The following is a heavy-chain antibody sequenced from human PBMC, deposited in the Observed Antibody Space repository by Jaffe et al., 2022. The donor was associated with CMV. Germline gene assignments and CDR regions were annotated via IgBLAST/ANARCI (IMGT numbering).Heavy chain of an antibody. D-gene: IGHD3-3*01. CDR2: ISYDGSNK. J-gene: IGHJ6*02. Sequence: QVQLVESGGGVVQPGRSLRLSCAASGFTFSSYGMHWVRQAPGKGLEWVAVISYDGSNKYYADSVKGRFTISRDNSKNTLYLQMNSLRAEDTAVYYCAKELLEWLLYPPYGMDVWGQGTTVTVSS. V-gene: IGHV3-30*18. CDR1: GFTFSSYG. CDR3: AKELLEWLLYPPYGMDV.